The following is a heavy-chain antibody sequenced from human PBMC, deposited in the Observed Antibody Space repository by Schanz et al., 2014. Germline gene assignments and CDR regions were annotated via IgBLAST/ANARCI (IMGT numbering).Heavy chain of an antibody. V-gene: IGHV1-2*06. D-gene: IGHD1-26*01. Sequence: QVQLVQSGAEVKKPGASVKVSCKASGYTFIDYYMHWVRQAPGQGLEWMGRIGPDSGSTTYAQKFQGRVTVTRDTSSSTAYMELWRLGSEDTAMYYCASDGSGRYTGFDYWGQGTLVTVSS. CDR2: IGPDSGST. CDR1: GYTFIDYY. J-gene: IGHJ4*02. CDR3: ASDGSGRYTGFDY.